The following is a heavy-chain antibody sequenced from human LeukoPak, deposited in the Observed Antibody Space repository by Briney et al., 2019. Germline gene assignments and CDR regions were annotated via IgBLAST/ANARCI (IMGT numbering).Heavy chain of an antibody. D-gene: IGHD2-2*02. Sequence: GGSLRLSCAASGFTFSSHPMHWVRQAPGKGLDWVALISYDGTNKYYADYVKGRFTISRDSSKNTLYLQMNSLRAEDTAVYYCAKDYCSSTSCYIPDYWGQGTLVTVSS. CDR1: GFTFSSHP. CDR3: AKDYCSSTSCYIPDY. J-gene: IGHJ4*02. V-gene: IGHV3-30*04. CDR2: ISYDGTNK.